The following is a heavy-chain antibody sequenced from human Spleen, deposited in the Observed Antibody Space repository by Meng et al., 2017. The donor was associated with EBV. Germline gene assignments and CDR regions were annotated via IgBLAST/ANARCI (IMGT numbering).Heavy chain of an antibody. J-gene: IGHJ4*02. CDR2: IYYSGST. Sequence: VQPQQSGPGPVKASQTLSSPCAGSGGAISSGGSYGSGTGQPPGKGLEWIGYIYYSGSTYYNPSLKSRVTISVDTSKNQFSLKLSSVTAADTAVYYCARARRNGYYFDYWGQGTLVTVSS. CDR3: ARARRNGYYFDY. D-gene: IGHD2-8*01. CDR1: GGAISSGGSY. V-gene: IGHV4-30-4*01.